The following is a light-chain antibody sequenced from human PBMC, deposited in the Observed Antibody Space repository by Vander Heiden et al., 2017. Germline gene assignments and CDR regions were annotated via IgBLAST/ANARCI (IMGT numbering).Light chain of an antibody. V-gene: IGKV1-16*01. Sequence: DIQFTQSPSSLSASVGDRVSITCRASRDISNSLAWFQQKPGKAPKSLIYAASTLQSGVPSRFSGSGSGTDFTLTISSLQPADFATYYCQHYHTSPITVGQGTRLEIK. CDR1: RDISNS. CDR2: AAS. J-gene: IGKJ5*01. CDR3: QHYHTSPIT.